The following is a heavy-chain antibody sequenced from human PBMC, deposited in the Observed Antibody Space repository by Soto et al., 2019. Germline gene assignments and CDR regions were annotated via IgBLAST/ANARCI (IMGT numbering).Heavy chain of an antibody. V-gene: IGHV3-23*01. CDR3: EKGPITMIGIFDY. Sequence: GGSLRLSCAASGFTFSSYAMSWVRQAPGKGPEWVSAISGSGGSTYYADSVKGRFTISRDNSKNTLYLQMNSLRAEDTAVYYCEKGPITMIGIFDYWGQGTLVTVSS. CDR1: GFTFSSYA. J-gene: IGHJ4*02. CDR2: ISGSGGST. D-gene: IGHD3-22*01.